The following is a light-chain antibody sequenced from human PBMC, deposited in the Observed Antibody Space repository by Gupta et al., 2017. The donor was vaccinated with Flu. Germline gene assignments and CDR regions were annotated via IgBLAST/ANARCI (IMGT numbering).Light chain of an antibody. CDR2: GAS. Sequence: GTRSLSPGERATLSCRASQSGSSSYLAWYQQKPGQAPRLLIYGASSRAIGIPDRCSGSGSGTDFTLTISRLEPEDFAVYYCQQYGSSPRTFGQGTKVEIK. CDR1: QSGSSSY. CDR3: QQYGSSPRT. V-gene: IGKV3-20*01. J-gene: IGKJ1*01.